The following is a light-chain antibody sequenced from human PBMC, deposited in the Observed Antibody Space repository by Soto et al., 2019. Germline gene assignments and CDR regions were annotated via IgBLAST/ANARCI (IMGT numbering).Light chain of an antibody. Sequence: DIVLTQTPLSLVVTLGQPASISCKSSQSLALRDGNIYLNWLQQRPGQPPRLLIYKTSNRFSGVPDRFSGSGAGTEFTLKISKVEAEDVGVYYCAEAALLPHAFGQGTKVEIK. J-gene: IGKJ1*01. CDR2: KTS. CDR3: AEAALLPHA. CDR1: QSLALRDGNIY. V-gene: IGKV2-24*01.